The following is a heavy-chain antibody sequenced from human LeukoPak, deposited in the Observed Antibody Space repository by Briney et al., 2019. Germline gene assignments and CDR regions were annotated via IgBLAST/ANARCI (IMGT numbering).Heavy chain of an antibody. CDR1: GFTFSSYA. D-gene: IGHD2-2*01. CDR2: FSGSGGTT. V-gene: IGHV3-23*01. J-gene: IGHJ6*03. CDR3: AKRARDCSSTSCYLYYYYYMDV. Sequence: QPGGSLRLSCAASGFTFSSYAMSWVRQAPGKGLEWVSAFSGSGGTTYYADSVKGRFTISRDNSKNTLYLQMNSLRAEDTAVYYCAKRARDCSSTSCYLYYYYYMDVWGKGTTVTVSS.